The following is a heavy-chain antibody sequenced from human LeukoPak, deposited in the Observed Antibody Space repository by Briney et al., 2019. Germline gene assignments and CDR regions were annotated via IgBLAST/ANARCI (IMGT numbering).Heavy chain of an antibody. J-gene: IGHJ4*02. V-gene: IGHV1-24*01. D-gene: IGHD3-10*01. CDR1: GYTLTELS. CDR2: FDPEDGET. Sequence: ASVKVSCKVSGYTLTELSMHWVRQAPGKGLEWMGGFDPEDGETIYAQKFQGRVTMTEDTSTDTAYMELSSLRSEDTAVYYCARVDYGSGIIDYWGQGTLVTVSS. CDR3: ARVDYGSGIIDY.